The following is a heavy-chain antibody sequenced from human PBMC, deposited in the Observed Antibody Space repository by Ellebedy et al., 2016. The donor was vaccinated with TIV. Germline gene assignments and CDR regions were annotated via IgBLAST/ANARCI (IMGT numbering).Heavy chain of an antibody. Sequence: PGGSLRLSCAASGFTFSSFAMGWVRQTPGKGLEWVSGLYGTGRGISYSDSVKGRFTISSDNSKNMLYLQMNSLRAEDTAKYFCAKDQVAGDGRWVFDVWGQGTIVTVSP. CDR2: LYGTGRGI. CDR3: AKDQVAGDGRWVFDV. J-gene: IGHJ3*01. D-gene: IGHD5-24*01. V-gene: IGHV3-23*01. CDR1: GFTFSSFA.